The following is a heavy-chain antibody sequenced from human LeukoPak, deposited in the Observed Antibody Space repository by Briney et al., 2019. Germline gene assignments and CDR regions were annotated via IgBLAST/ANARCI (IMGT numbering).Heavy chain of an antibody. CDR1: GGSISSGGYY. J-gene: IGHJ6*02. Sequence: SETLSLTCTVSGGSISSGGYYWSWNRQHPGKGLEWIGYIYYSGSTYYNPSLKSRATISVDTSKNQFSLKLSSVTAADTAVYYCARSWAVRGAPGPQHPNYGMDVWGQGTTVTVSS. CDR3: ARSWAVRGAPGPQHPNYGMDV. V-gene: IGHV4-31*03. CDR2: IYYSGST. D-gene: IGHD3-10*01.